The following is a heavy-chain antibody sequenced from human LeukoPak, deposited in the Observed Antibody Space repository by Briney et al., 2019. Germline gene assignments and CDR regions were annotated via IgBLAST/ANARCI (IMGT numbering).Heavy chain of an antibody. CDR3: ARGDYYYDSSGYRFDY. V-gene: IGHV4-34*01. J-gene: IGHJ4*02. Sequence: SETLSLTCAVYGGSFSGYYWSWIRQPPGKGLEWIGEINHSGSTNYNPSLKSRVTISVDTSKNQFSLKLSSVTAADTAVYYCARGDYYYDSSGYRFDYWGQGTLVTASS. D-gene: IGHD3-22*01. CDR2: INHSGST. CDR1: GGSFSGYY.